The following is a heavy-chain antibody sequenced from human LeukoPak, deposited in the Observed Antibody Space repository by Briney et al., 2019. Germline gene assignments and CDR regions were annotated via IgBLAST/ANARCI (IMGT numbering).Heavy chain of an antibody. Sequence: GGSLRFSCAASGFAFSNFAMSWVRQAPGKGLEWVSAMSGSGSYTYYVESVKGRFTISRDNSKNTLYLHMHSLRADDTAVYYCAKMEGQRLYDYCMDVWGRGTTVTVSS. CDR2: MSGSGSYT. J-gene: IGHJ6*03. CDR1: GFAFSNFA. V-gene: IGHV3-23*01. CDR3: AKMEGQRLYDYCMDV. D-gene: IGHD3-3*01.